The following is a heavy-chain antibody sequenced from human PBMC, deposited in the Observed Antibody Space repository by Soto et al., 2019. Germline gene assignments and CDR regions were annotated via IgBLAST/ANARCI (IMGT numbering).Heavy chain of an antibody. V-gene: IGHV1-69*13. CDR3: ATGSFTSTGGRIGYHYNATDV. CDR2: IIPIFGPA. CDR1: GGTFSSHS. Sequence: SVKVSCKSSGGTFSSHSINWVRQAPGQGLEWMGGIIPIFGPANFAKKFQGRVTITADESTTTAYMELSSLTSEDTAVYYCATGSFTSTGGRIGYHYNATDVWGQGTTVTVSS. J-gene: IGHJ6*02. D-gene: IGHD1-1*01.